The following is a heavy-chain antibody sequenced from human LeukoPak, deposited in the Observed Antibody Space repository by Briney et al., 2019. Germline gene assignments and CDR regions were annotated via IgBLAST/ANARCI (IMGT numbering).Heavy chain of an antibody. Sequence: SETLSLTCTVSGGSISSGDYYWSWIRQPPGKGLEWIGYIYYSGSTYYNPSLKSRVTISVDTSKNQFSLKLSSVTAADTAVYYCARVGSGSGYLIGGIDYWGRGTLVTVSS. CDR3: ARVGSGSGYLIGGIDY. CDR2: IYYSGST. V-gene: IGHV4-30-4*01. CDR1: GGSISSGDYY. D-gene: IGHD3-22*01. J-gene: IGHJ4*02.